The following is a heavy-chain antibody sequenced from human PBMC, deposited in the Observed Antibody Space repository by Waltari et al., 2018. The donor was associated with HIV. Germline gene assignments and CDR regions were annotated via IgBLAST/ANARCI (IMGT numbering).Heavy chain of an antibody. V-gene: IGHV3-33*03. D-gene: IGHD3-3*01. J-gene: IGHJ5*01. Sequence: QVRLVASGGRVVQPGSSLTLSCAASGFPFKTYGMHWVRQAAGTGLGWVVSLWHDGTNRLYADFGRGRFTVSRDNSKNLLFLHMTGLRGDDTGLYFCAKESYDGYYDFWSGHNFFDSWGQGT. CDR1: GFPFKTYG. CDR3: AKESYDGYYDFWSGHNFFDS. CDR2: LWHDGTNR.